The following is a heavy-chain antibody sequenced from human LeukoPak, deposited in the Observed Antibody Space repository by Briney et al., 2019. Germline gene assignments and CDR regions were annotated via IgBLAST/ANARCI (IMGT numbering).Heavy chain of an antibody. Sequence: QSGGSLRLSCEASGFIFEDYAMHWVRQAPGKGLEWVSCISWDSGSIGYADSVRGRFIISRDNANNSLYLHMNSLKPDDTALYYCAKDIPFDYGGAPDSWGQGTLVTVSS. D-gene: IGHD4/OR15-4a*01. CDR3: AKDIPFDYGGAPDS. CDR2: ISWDSGSI. CDR1: GFIFEDYA. V-gene: IGHV3-9*01. J-gene: IGHJ4*02.